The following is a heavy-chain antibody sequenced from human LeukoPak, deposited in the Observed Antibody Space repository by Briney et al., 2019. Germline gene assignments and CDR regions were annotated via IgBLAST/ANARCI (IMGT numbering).Heavy chain of an antibody. Sequence: PGGSLRLSCAASGFTFSSYAMSWVRQAPGKGLEWVSVIYSDDSTYYADSVKGRFTISRDNSKNTMYLQMNSVRAEDTAVYYCARGRIAVAADAFDIWGQGTMVTVSS. CDR2: IYSDDST. CDR1: GFTFSSYA. D-gene: IGHD6-19*01. V-gene: IGHV3-53*01. J-gene: IGHJ3*02. CDR3: ARGRIAVAADAFDI.